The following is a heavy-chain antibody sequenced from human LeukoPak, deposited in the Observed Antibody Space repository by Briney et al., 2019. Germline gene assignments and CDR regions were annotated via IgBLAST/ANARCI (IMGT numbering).Heavy chain of an antibody. Sequence: ASVKVSCKASGYTFTGYDINWVRQATGQGLEWMGWMNPNSGNTGYAQKFQGRVTMTRNTSISTAYMELSSLRSEDTAVYYCARADYCSSTSCYPYYYYYGMDVWGQGTTVTVSS. V-gene: IGHV1-8*02. CDR3: ARADYCSSTSCYPYYYYYGMDV. D-gene: IGHD2-2*01. J-gene: IGHJ6*02. CDR2: MNPNSGNT. CDR1: GYTFTGYD.